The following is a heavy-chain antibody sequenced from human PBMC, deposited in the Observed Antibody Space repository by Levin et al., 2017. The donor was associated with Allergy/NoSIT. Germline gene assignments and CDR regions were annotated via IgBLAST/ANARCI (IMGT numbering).Heavy chain of an antibody. Sequence: ASVKVSCKASGYTFISYAINWVRQAPGQGLEWMGWINTNTGNPTYAQGFTGRFVFSLDTSISTTYLQISSLKAEDTAVYYCARGITIFGVIIISRDYYGMDVWGQGTTVTVSS. CDR3: ARGITIFGVIIISRDYYGMDV. CDR2: INTNTGNP. CDR1: GYTFISYA. J-gene: IGHJ6*02. D-gene: IGHD3-3*01. V-gene: IGHV7-4-1*02.